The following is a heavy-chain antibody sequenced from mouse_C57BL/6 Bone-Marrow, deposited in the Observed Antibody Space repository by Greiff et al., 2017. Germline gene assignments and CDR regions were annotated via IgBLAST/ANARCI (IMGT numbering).Heavy chain of an antibody. V-gene: IGHV5-6*01. D-gene: IGHD2-4*01. J-gene: IGHJ4*01. CDR2: ISSGGSYT. CDR1: GFTFSSYG. CDR3: ARREITRPYYYAMDY. Sequence: EVQRVESGGDLVKPGGSLKLSCAASGFTFSSYGMSWVRQTPDKRLEWVATISSGGSYTYYPDSVKGRFTISRDNAKNTLYLQMSSLKSEDTAMYYCARREITRPYYYAMDYWGQGTSVTVSS.